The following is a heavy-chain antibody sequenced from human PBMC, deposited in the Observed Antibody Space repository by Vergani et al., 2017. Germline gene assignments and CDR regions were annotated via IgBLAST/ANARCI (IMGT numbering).Heavy chain of an antibody. J-gene: IGHJ4*02. D-gene: IGHD1-26*01. CDR1: GFTFSSYS. Sequence: EVQLVESGGGLVKPGGSLRLSCAASGFTFSSYSMNWVRQAPGKGLEWVSSISSSSSYIYYADSVKGRFTISRENAKNSLYLQMNSLRAEDTAVYYWARDYPKWELQGYFDYWGQGTLVTVSS. CDR2: ISSSSSYI. V-gene: IGHV3-21*01. CDR3: ARDYPKWELQGYFDY.